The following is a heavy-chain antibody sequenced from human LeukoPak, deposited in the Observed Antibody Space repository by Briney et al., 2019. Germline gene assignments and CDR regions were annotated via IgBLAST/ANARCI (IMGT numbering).Heavy chain of an antibody. Sequence: SETLSLTCTVSGDSISGFYWTWIRQPAGKGLEWIGRVYTSGSTNYSPSLKSRVTISVDTSKNQFSLKLSSVTAADTAVYYCARHHPIAVAGYDAFDIWGQGTMVTVSS. V-gene: IGHV4-4*07. J-gene: IGHJ3*02. CDR1: GDSISGFY. D-gene: IGHD6-19*01. CDR2: VYTSGST. CDR3: ARHHPIAVAGYDAFDI.